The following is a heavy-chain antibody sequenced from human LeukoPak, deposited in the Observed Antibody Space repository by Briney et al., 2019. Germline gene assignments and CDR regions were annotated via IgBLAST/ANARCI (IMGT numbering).Heavy chain of an antibody. CDR2: SGSATGSVTT. J-gene: IGHJ6*03. Sequence: PGGSLRLSCAASGFTFTTYWMTWVRQAPGKGLEWVSASGSATGSVTTYYTDSVKGRFTISRDNSKNTLYLQMNSLRAEDTAVYYCAKGESSMLFLYYYYYMDVWGKGTTVTVSS. V-gene: IGHV3-23*01. D-gene: IGHD2-8*01. CDR3: AKGESSMLFLYYYYYMDV. CDR1: GFTFTTYW.